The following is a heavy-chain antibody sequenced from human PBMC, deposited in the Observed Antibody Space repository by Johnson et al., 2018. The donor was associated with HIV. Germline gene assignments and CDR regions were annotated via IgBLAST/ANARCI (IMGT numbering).Heavy chain of an antibody. CDR3: AKDASGSYSRAQSISDAFDI. V-gene: IGHV3-43*01. CDR1: GFTFEDYT. CDR2: ISWEGGST. Sequence: VQLVESGGGVVQPGRSLRLSCVASGFTFEDYTMHWVRQAPGKGLEWVSLISWEGGSTYYADSVKGRFTISRDNSKNSLYLQMNSLRTEDTALYYCAKDASGSYSRAQSISDAFDIWGQGTMVTVSS. D-gene: IGHD1-26*01. J-gene: IGHJ3*02.